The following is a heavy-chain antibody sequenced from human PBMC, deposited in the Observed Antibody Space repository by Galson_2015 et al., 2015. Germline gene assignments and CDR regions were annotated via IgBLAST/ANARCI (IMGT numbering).Heavy chain of an antibody. J-gene: IGHJ3*02. Sequence: SLRLSCAASGFTFDDCAMHWVRQAPGKGLEWVSGISWNSGRIGYADSVKGRFTISRDNAKNSLYLQLNSLRAEDTALYYCAKDYYGSGRNAACDISGQATVGTLPS. V-gene: IGHV3-9*01. CDR1: GFTFDDCA. CDR2: ISWNSGRI. CDR3: AKDYYGSGRNAACDI. D-gene: IGHD3-10*01.